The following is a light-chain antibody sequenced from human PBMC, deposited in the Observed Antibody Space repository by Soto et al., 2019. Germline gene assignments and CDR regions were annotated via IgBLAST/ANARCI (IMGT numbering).Light chain of an antibody. CDR1: QSVSSSS. Sequence: ETVLTQSPGTLSLSPGASSTLSCRSSQSVSSSSLAWYQQKPGQAPRLLIYGASNRATGIPDRFSGSGSGTDFTLTSSRLEPEEFAVYYCQQYGSLPITFGQGTRLEIK. J-gene: IGKJ5*01. V-gene: IGKV3-20*01. CDR2: GAS. CDR3: QQYGSLPIT.